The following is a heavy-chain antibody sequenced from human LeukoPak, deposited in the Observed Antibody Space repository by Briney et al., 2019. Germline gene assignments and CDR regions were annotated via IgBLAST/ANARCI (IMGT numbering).Heavy chain of an antibody. J-gene: IGHJ4*02. D-gene: IGHD6-13*01. CDR3: ARDFGQQLVPL. CDR1: GFTFSSYA. CDR2: ISYDGSNK. V-gene: IGHV3-30-3*01. Sequence: GGSLRLSCAASGFTFSSYAMHWVRQAPGKGLEWVAVISYDGSNKYYADSVKGRFTISRDNAKNSLYLQMNSLRAEDTAVYYCARDFGQQLVPLWGQGTLVTVSS.